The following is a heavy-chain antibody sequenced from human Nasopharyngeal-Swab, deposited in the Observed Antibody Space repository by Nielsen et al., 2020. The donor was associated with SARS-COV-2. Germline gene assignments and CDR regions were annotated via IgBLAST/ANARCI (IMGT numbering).Heavy chain of an antibody. CDR2: ISSSSSTI. V-gene: IGHV3-48*02. D-gene: IGHD6-13*01. J-gene: IGHJ6*02. Sequence: GESLKISCAASGFTFSSYSMKWVRQAPGKGLEWVSYISSSSSTIYYADSVKGRFTISRDNAKNSLYLQMNSLRDEDTAVYYCARDPQYSSSWSYYYYYGMDVWGQGTTVTVSS. CDR3: ARDPQYSSSWSYYYYYGMDV. CDR1: GFTFSSYS.